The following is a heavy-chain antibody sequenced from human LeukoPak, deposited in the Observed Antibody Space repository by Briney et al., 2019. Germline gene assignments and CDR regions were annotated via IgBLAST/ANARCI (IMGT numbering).Heavy chain of an antibody. D-gene: IGHD2-21*01. Sequence: PSETLSLTCSVSGAAIRSYYWNWIRQPAGKGLEWIGRVYIGGTTNVNPSLESRLSMSLDTSKNQISLRLNSVTVADTAVYYCARRFIDSRYSGDCFDIWGQGTKVTVSS. J-gene: IGHJ3*02. V-gene: IGHV4-4*07. CDR1: GAAIRSYY. CDR3: ARRFIDSRYSGDCFDI. CDR2: VYIGGTT.